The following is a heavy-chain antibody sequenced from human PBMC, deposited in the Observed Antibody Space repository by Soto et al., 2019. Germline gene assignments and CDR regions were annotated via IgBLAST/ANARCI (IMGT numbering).Heavy chain of an antibody. J-gene: IGHJ5*02. Sequence: PGGSLRLSCAASGFTFSSYGMHWVRQAPGKGLEWVAVIWYDGRNKYYADSVKGRFTISRDNSKNTLYLQVNSLRAEDTAVYYCAREKQWLPESGFDPWGQGTLVTVSS. CDR3: AREKQWLPESGFDP. CDR1: GFTFSSYG. D-gene: IGHD6-19*01. CDR2: IWYDGRNK. V-gene: IGHV3-33*01.